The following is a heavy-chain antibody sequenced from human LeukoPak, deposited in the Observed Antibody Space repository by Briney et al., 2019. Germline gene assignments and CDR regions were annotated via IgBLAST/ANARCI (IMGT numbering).Heavy chain of an antibody. V-gene: IGHV4-61*02. Sequence: SETLSLTCTVSGGSISSDRFYWTWVRQPAGKGLEWIGRIKSSNTNYNPSLKSRVSISLDTSTTQFSLKLSSLPAADTAVYYCARVPDWTYVPDYWGQGTLVTVSS. CDR1: GGSISSDRFY. D-gene: IGHD3-16*01. J-gene: IGHJ4*02. CDR3: ARVPDWTYVPDY. CDR2: IKSSNT.